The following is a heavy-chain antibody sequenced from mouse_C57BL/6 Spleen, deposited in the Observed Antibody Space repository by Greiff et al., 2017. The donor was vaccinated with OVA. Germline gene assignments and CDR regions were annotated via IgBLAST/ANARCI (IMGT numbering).Heavy chain of an antibody. CDR3: ARSTTVGGYFDV. CDR2: IIPSDSFT. V-gene: IGHV1-50*01. Sequence: QVQLQQPGAGLVKPGASVRLSCKASGYTLPSSWWRWLKQRPGRGLGWMGEIIPSDSFTNYNQKFKGKATLTVDTSSSTAYMQLSSLTSEDSAVYYCARSTTVGGYFDVWGTGTTVTVSS. CDR1: GYTLPSSW. J-gene: IGHJ1*03. D-gene: IGHD1-1*01.